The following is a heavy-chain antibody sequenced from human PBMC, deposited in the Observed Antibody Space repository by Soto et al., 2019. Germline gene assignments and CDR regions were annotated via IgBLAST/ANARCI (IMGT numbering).Heavy chain of an antibody. CDR3: ARPANTVADHFDL. J-gene: IGHJ4*02. D-gene: IGHD4-17*01. Sequence: GESLKISCQVSGYTFTIYWISWVLQMPGKGLEWMGIIYPSDSDTRYSPSFQGQVTISADQSINTAYLQWDSLKASDTAIYYCARPANTVADHFDLWGQGTPVTVSS. V-gene: IGHV5-51*01. CDR2: IYPSDSDT. CDR1: GYTFTIYW.